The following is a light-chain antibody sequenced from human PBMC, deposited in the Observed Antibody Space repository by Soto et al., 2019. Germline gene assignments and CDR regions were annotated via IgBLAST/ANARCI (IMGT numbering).Light chain of an antibody. J-gene: IGLJ1*01. CDR1: SGSVSTSYY. V-gene: IGLV8-61*01. CDR3: VLYMGSGISV. CDR2: STN. Sequence: QTVVTQEPSFSVSPGGTVTLTCGLSSGSVSTSYYPSWYQQTPGQAPRTLIYSTNTRSSGVPDRFSGSILGNKAALTITGAQADDESDYYCVLYMGSGISVFGTGTKLTAL.